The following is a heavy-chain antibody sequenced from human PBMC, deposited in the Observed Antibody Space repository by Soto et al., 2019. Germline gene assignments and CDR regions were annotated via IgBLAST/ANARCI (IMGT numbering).Heavy chain of an antibody. CDR3: ARSIAAAVDLDY. Sequence: ASVKVSCKASGYTFSIYGISWVRQAPGQGLEWMGWISAYNGNTNYAQKLQGRVTMTTDTSTSTAYMEVRSLRSDDTAVYYCARSIAAAVDLDYWGQGTLVTISS. D-gene: IGHD6-13*01. CDR1: GYTFSIYG. V-gene: IGHV1-18*01. J-gene: IGHJ4*02. CDR2: ISAYNGNT.